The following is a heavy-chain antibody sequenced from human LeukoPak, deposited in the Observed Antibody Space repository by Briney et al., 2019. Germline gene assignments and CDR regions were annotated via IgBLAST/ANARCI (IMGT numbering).Heavy chain of an antibody. CDR1: GGSISTYY. CDR3: ARVGYSYAFDP. J-gene: IGHJ5*02. D-gene: IGHD5-18*01. Sequence: PSATLSLTCTVSGGSISTYYWSWIRQPPGKRLEWIGYIYYSGNTNYNPSLKSRITISIDTSKNQFSLKLSSVTAADTAVYYCARVGYSYAFDPWGQGTLVTVSS. CDR2: IYYSGNT. V-gene: IGHV4-59*08.